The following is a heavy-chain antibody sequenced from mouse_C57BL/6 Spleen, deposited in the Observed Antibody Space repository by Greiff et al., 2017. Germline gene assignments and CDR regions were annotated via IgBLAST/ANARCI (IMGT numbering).Heavy chain of an antibody. CDR3: ARAYYSNHYYAMDY. D-gene: IGHD2-5*01. CDR2: IWSGGST. V-gene: IGHV2-2*01. J-gene: IGHJ4*01. CDR1: GFSLTSYG. Sequence: VQLQQSGPGLVQPSQSLSITCTVSGFSLTSYGVHWVRQSPGKGLEWLGVIWSGGSTDYNAAFISRLSISKDNSKSQVFFKMNSLQADDTAIYYCARAYYSNHYYAMDYWGQGTSVTVSS.